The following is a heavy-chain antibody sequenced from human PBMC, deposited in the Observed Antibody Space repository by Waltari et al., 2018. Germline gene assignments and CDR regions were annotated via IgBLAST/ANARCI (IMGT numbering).Heavy chain of an antibody. CDR3: ARATIFGVVPPYYYYGMDV. D-gene: IGHD3-3*01. J-gene: IGHJ6*02. V-gene: IGHV4-59*01. CDR1: GCPLSIYY. CDR2: IYYSGST. Sequence: QVQLQESGPGLVKPSETLSLTCTVSGCPLSIYYVSLSRQPPGNGLEWIGYIYYSGSTNYNPSLKSRVTISVDTSKNQFSLKLSSVTAADTAVYYCARATIFGVVPPYYYYGMDVWGQGTTVTVSS.